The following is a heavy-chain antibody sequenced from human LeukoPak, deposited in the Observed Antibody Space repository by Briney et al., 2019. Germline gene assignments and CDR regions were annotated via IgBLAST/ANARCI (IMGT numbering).Heavy chain of an antibody. CDR1: GIDVIGNY. Sequence: GGSLRLSCAASGIDVIGNYMSWVRQPPGKGLEWVSFISINTDTFYADSVRGRFTISRDSSKNTLFLQMNGLRDEDSAVYYCAIAQSWDELFDSWGQGTLVTVSS. V-gene: IGHV3-53*01. CDR3: AIAQSWDELFDS. D-gene: IGHD1-26*01. J-gene: IGHJ4*02. CDR2: ISINTDT.